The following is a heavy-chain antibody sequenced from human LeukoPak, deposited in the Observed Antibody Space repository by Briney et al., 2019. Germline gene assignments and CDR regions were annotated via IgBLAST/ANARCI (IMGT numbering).Heavy chain of an antibody. D-gene: IGHD3-22*01. CDR3: ARDSTPYDSSGYCYDY. CDR2: ISTGSSYI. J-gene: IGHJ4*02. V-gene: IGHV3-21*01. CDR1: GFTLSSYA. Sequence: PGGSLRLSCAASGFTLSSYAMSWVRQAPGKGLEWVSSISTGSSYIYYADSVKGRFTISRENAKNSLYLQMNSLRAEDTAVYYCARDSTPYDSSGYCYDYWGQGTLVTVSS.